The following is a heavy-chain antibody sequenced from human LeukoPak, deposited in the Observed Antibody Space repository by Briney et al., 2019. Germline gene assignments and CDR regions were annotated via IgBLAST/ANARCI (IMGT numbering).Heavy chain of an antibody. CDR3: ARVEVATITYDY. CDR2: ISHSGTT. J-gene: IGHJ4*02. D-gene: IGHD5-12*01. Sequence: SETLSLTCSVSGYSISSGYYWGWIRQPPGKGLEWIGSISHSGTTNYNPSLRSRVTISVDTSQNQFSLRLSSVTAADTAVYYCARVEVATITYDYWGQGTLVTVSS. CDR1: GYSISSGYY. V-gene: IGHV4-38-2*02.